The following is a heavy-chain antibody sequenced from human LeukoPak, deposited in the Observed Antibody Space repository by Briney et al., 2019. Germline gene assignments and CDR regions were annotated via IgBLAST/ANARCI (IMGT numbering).Heavy chain of an antibody. Sequence: GGSLRLSCAASGFTFSSYRMHWVRQAPGKGLVWVSRINSDGSSTSYADSVKGRFTISTDNAKNTLYLQMNSLRAEDTAVYYCAKDRQGGGTADYFDYWGRGALVTVSS. CDR1: GFTFSSYR. CDR3: AKDRQGGGTADYFDY. V-gene: IGHV3-74*01. J-gene: IGHJ4*02. D-gene: IGHD3-16*01. CDR2: INSDGSST.